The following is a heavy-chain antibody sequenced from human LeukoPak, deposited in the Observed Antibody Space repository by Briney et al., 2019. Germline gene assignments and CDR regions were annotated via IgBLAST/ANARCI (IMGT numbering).Heavy chain of an antibody. CDR3: ARDSGSYSFDC. CDR2: IYTGGGT. J-gene: IGHJ4*02. D-gene: IGHD1-26*01. CDR1: GFTFSSYA. V-gene: IGHV3-53*01. Sequence: GGSLRLSCATSGFTFSSYAMSWVRQAPGKGLEWLSVIYTGGGTSYADSVKGRFTISRDNSKNMIYLQMNSLRAEDTALYYCARDSGSYSFDCWGQGTLVTVSS.